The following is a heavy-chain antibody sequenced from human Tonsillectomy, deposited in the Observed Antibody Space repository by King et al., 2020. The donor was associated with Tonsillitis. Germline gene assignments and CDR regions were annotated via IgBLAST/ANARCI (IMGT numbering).Heavy chain of an antibody. CDR3: ARDQGLTYHYHSSGNN. D-gene: IGHD3-22*01. CDR2: INPNSGGT. CDR1: GYTFTGYY. J-gene: IGHJ4*02. V-gene: IGHV1-2*02. Sequence: QLVQSGAEVKKPGASVKVSCKASGYTFTGYYMHWVRQAPGQGLEWMGWINPNSGGTNYAQKFQGRVTMTRDTSISTAYMEVTGLRSDDTAVYYCARDQGLTYHYHSSGNNWDQGTLVTVSS.